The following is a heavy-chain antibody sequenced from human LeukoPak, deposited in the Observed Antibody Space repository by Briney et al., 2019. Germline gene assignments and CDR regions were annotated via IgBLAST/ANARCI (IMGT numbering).Heavy chain of an antibody. CDR1: GGSFSGYY. CDR2: INHSGST. Sequence: PSETLSLTCAVYGGSFSGYYWSWIRQPPGKGLEWIGEINHSGSTNYNPSLKSRVTISVDTSKNQFSLKLSSVTAADTAVYYCARASKSQNIDYWGQGTLVTVSS. V-gene: IGHV4-34*01. J-gene: IGHJ4*02. CDR3: ARASKSQNIDY.